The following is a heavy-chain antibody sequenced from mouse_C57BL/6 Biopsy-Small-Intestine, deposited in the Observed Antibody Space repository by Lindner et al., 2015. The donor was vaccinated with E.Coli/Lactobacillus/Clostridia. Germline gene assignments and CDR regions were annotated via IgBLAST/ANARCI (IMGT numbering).Heavy chain of an antibody. V-gene: IGHV5-17*01. J-gene: IGHJ4*01. Sequence: VQLQESGGGLVKPGGSLKLSCAASGFTFSDYGMHWVRQAPEKGLEWIAYISRGGGTIYYADTVKGRFTISRDNAKNTLFLQMTSLRSEDTAMYFCARRGEDYFAMDYWGQGTSDTVSA. CDR2: ISRGGGTI. CDR3: ARRGEDYFAMDY. CDR1: GFTFSDYG.